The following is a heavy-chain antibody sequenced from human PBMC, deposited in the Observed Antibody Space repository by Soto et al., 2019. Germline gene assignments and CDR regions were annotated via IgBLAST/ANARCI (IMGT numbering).Heavy chain of an antibody. D-gene: IGHD6-19*01. CDR1: GGFISSSSYY. Sequence: SETLSLTCTVSGGFISSSSYYWGWIRQPPGKGLEWIGSIYYSGSTYYNPSLKSRVTISVDTSKNQFPLKLSSVTAADTAVYYCAALAVEAFDIWGQGTMVTVSS. V-gene: IGHV4-39*01. CDR2: IYYSGST. CDR3: AALAVEAFDI. J-gene: IGHJ3*02.